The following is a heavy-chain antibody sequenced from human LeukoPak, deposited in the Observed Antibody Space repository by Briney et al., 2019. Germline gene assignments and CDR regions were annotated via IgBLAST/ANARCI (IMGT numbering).Heavy chain of an antibody. J-gene: IGHJ4*02. D-gene: IGHD3-10*01. V-gene: IGHV1-8*01. CDR2: MNPNSGNT. Sequence: ASVKVSCKASGCTFTSYDINWVRQATGQGLEWMGWMNPNSGNTGYAQKFQGRVTMTRNTSISTAYMKLSSLRSADRAACYCARWDDNNGPESSKYYFDYWGEGTLVTVSS. CDR1: GCTFTSYD. CDR3: ARWDDNNGPESSKYYFDY.